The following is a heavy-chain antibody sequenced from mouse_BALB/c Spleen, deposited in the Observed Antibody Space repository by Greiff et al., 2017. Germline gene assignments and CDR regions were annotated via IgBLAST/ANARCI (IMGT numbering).Heavy chain of an antibody. CDR2: IYPGDGDT. CDR3: ARHEGGGSSPYAMDY. D-gene: IGHD1-1*01. CDR1: GYAFSSSW. Sequence: QVQLQQSGPELVKPGASVKISCKASGYAFSSSWMNWVKQRPGQGLEWIGRIYPGDGDTNYNGKFKGKATLTADKSSSTVYMELSRLTSEDSAVYFCARHEGGGSSPYAMDYWGQGTSVTVSS. V-gene: IGHV1-82*01. J-gene: IGHJ4*01.